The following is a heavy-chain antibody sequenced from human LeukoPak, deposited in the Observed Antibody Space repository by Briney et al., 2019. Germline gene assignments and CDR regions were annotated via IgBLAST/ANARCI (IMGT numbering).Heavy chain of an antibody. J-gene: IGHJ4*02. CDR1: GGSISGYY. Sequence: SETLSLTCTFSGGSISGYYWTWIRQPPGKGLEWIGYIYYSGTTNYNPALESRVTISIDTSRNQFSLRLSSVTAADTAVYHCASENYGSGSLNYWGQGTLVTVS. D-gene: IGHD3-10*01. CDR3: ASENYGSGSLNY. CDR2: IYYSGTT. V-gene: IGHV4-59*08.